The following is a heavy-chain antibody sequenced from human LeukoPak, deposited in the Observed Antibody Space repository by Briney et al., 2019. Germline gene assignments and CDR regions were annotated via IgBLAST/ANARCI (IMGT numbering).Heavy chain of an antibody. CDR3: ARGRTNSSGEINLDY. Sequence: SETLSLTCTVSGGSIRSYYWSWIRQPPGKGLEWIGYIHYSGGTNYNPSLKSRVTISVDTSKNQFSLKLSSVTAADTAVYYCARGRTNSSGEINLDYWGQGTLVTVSS. D-gene: IGHD6-19*01. CDR1: GGSIRSYY. CDR2: IHYSGGT. J-gene: IGHJ4*02. V-gene: IGHV4-59*12.